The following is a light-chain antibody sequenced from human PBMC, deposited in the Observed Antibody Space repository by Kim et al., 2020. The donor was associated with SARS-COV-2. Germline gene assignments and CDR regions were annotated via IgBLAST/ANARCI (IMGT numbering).Light chain of an antibody. V-gene: IGKV1-27*01. CDR1: QAISNS. CDR2: AAS. CDR3: YKYHTAPWA. Sequence: DIQMTQSPSSLSASVGDRVTITCRASQAISNSLAWFQQKPGKVPNLLIYAASTLQAGVPSRFSGSESGTDFTLTISGLQRADVATYYYYKYHTAPWAFGQGGKGDI. J-gene: IGKJ1*01.